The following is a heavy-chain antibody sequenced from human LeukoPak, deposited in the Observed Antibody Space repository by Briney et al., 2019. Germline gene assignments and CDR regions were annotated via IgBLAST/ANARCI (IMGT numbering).Heavy chain of an antibody. Sequence: SETLSLTCTVSGGSISSSSYYWGWVRQPPGKGLEWIGSIYYSGSTYYNPSLKSRVTISVDTSKNQFSLKLSSVTAADTAVYYCARGTRGNWNYPFDYWGQGTLVTVSS. D-gene: IGHD1-7*01. CDR3: ARGTRGNWNYPFDY. CDR1: GGSISSSSYY. CDR2: IYYSGST. J-gene: IGHJ4*02. V-gene: IGHV4-39*07.